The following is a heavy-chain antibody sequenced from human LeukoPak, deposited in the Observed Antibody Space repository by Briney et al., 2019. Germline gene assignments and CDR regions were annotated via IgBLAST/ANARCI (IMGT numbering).Heavy chain of an antibody. CDR2: IYSDGNA. D-gene: IGHD5-24*01. Sequence: GGSLRLSCAVSGSTVSSNYMSGVRQTPGKGLEWVSVIYSDGNAYYADSVRGRFTISRDNSKNTLYLQMNSLRAEDTAVYYCARVKRDGFNSDAFDIWGQGTMVTVSS. J-gene: IGHJ3*02. V-gene: IGHV3-53*01. CDR1: GSTVSSNY. CDR3: ARVKRDGFNSDAFDI.